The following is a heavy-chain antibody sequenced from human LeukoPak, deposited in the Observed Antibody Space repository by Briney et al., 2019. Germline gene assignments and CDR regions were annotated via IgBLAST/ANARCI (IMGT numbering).Heavy chain of an antibody. CDR3: ARIYDSSDYSTYYFDY. CDR1: GGSITSHF. D-gene: IGHD3-22*01. V-gene: IGHV4-59*08. Sequence: PLETLSLTCTVSGGSITSHFWSWIRQPPGKGLEWIGYISYSGSTNYNSSLKSRVTISVDTSKNQFSLKVSSVTAADTAVYYCARIYDSSDYSTYYFDYWGQGTLVTVSS. J-gene: IGHJ4*02. CDR2: ISYSGST.